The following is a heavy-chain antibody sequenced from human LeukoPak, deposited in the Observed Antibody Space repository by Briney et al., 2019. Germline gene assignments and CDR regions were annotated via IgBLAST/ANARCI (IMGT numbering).Heavy chain of an antibody. CDR1: GGSISSYY. CDR2: IYYSGST. V-gene: IGHV4-59*01. Sequence: PSETLSLTCTVSGGSISSYYWSWVRQPPGKGLEWIGYIYYSGSTNYNPSLTSRVTISVDTSKNQFSLKLSSVTAADTAVYYCARAQTAPNWFDPWGQGTLVTVSS. J-gene: IGHJ5*02. D-gene: IGHD1-14*01. CDR3: ARAQTAPNWFDP.